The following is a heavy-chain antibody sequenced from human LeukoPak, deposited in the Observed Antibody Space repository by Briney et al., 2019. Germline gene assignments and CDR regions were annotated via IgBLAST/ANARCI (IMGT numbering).Heavy chain of an antibody. CDR3: ARLRPDYSGDY. V-gene: IGHV5-51*01. Sequence: KVSCKASGYTFTSYAITWVRQAPGQGLEWMGIIYPGDSDTRYSPSFQGQVTISADKSISTAYLQWSSLKASDTAMYYCARLRPDYSGDYWGQGTLVTVSS. CDR2: IYPGDSDT. D-gene: IGHD4-11*01. CDR1: GYTFTSYA. J-gene: IGHJ4*02.